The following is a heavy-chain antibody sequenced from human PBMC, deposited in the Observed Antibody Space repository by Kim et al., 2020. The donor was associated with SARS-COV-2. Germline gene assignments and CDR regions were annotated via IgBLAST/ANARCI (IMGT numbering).Heavy chain of an antibody. CDR1: GFSLSTSGMC. D-gene: IGHD3-9*01. CDR3: ARSLLRYFDWFDAFDI. CDR2: IDWDDDK. V-gene: IGHV2-70*01. J-gene: IGHJ3*02. Sequence: SGPTLVNPTQTLTLTCTFSGFSLSTSGMCVSWIRQPPGKALEWLALIDWDDDKYYSTSLKTRLTISKDTSKNQVVLTMTNMDPVDTATYYCARSLLRYFDWFDAFDIWGQGTMVTVSS.